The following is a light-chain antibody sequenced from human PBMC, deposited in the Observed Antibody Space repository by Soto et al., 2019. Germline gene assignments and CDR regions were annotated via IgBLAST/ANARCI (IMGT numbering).Light chain of an antibody. J-gene: IGKJ1*01. V-gene: IGKV1-5*03. CDR2: KAS. CDR3: QQYNSFRA. Sequence: ASQSISTWLAWHQQKPGKAPKLLISKASTLESGVPSRFSGSGSGTEFSLTISSLQPDDFATYYCQQYNSFRAFGQGTKVDIK. CDR1: QSISTW.